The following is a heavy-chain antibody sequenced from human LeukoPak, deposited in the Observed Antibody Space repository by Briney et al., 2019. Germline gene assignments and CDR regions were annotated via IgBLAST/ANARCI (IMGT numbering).Heavy chain of an antibody. CDR1: GGSINSYY. CDR3: ARGGYYGSGNDFRFDP. J-gene: IGHJ5*02. V-gene: IGHV4-59*01. D-gene: IGHD3-10*01. CDR2: IHYTGST. Sequence: SEALSLTCTVSGGSINSYYWSWIRQPPGKGLECIGYIHYTGSTNYNPSLKSRVTISVDTSKSQFSLKLSSVTAADTAIYYCARGGYYGSGNDFRFDPWGQGTLVTVSS.